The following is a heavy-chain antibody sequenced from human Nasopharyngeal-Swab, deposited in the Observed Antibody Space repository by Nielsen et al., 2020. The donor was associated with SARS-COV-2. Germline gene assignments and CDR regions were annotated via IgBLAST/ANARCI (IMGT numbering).Heavy chain of an antibody. J-gene: IGHJ4*02. V-gene: IGHV1-69*06. Sequence: SVKVSCKASGYTFTGYYMRWVRQAPGQGLEWMGGIIPIFGTANYAQKFQGRVTITADKSTSTAYMELSSLRSEDTAVYYCARSYYGSGRFDYWGQGTLVTVSS. D-gene: IGHD3-10*01. CDR3: ARSYYGSGRFDY. CDR1: GYTFTGYY. CDR2: IIPIFGTA.